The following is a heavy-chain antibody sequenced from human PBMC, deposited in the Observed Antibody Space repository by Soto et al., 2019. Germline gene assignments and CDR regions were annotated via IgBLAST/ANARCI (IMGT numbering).Heavy chain of an antibody. Sequence: TSETLSLTCTVSGGSISSGGYYWSWIRQHPGKGLEWIGYIYYSGSTYYNPSLKSRVTISVDTSKNQFSLKLSSVTAADTAVYYCARELAAAGAGIEQGGAFDIWGQGTMVTVSS. J-gene: IGHJ3*02. D-gene: IGHD6-19*01. CDR1: GGSISSGGYY. CDR3: ARELAAAGAGIEQGGAFDI. CDR2: IYYSGST. V-gene: IGHV4-31*02.